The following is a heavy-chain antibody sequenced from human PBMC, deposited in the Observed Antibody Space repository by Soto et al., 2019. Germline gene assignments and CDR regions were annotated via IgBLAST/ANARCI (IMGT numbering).Heavy chain of an antibody. V-gene: IGHV3-72*01. CDR1: GFTFSDHY. CDR2: TRNKANSYTT. CDR3: ARGGVLYYYYGMDV. J-gene: IGHJ6*02. D-gene: IGHD2-8*01. Sequence: GGSLRLSCAASGFTFSDHYMDWVRQAPGKGLEWVGRTRNKANSYTTEYAASVKGRFTISRDDSKNSLYLQMNSLKTEDTAVYYCARGGVLYYYYGMDVWGQGATVTVSS.